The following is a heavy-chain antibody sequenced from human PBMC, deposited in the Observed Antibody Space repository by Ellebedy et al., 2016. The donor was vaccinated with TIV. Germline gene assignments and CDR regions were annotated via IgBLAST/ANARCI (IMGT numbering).Heavy chain of an antibody. CDR3: AREGSGSFDY. Sequence: SETLSLXXTVSGGSISSYYWSWIRQPPGKGLEWIGYIYYSGSTNYNPSLKSRVTISVDTSKNQFSLKLSSVTAADTAVYYCAREGSGSFDYWGQGTLVTVSS. CDR2: IYYSGST. D-gene: IGHD1-26*01. V-gene: IGHV4-59*01. J-gene: IGHJ4*02. CDR1: GGSISSYY.